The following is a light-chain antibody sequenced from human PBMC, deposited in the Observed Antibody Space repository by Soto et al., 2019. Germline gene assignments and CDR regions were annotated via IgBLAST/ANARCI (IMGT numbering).Light chain of an antibody. CDR2: AAS. J-gene: IGKJ4*01. V-gene: IGKV1-39*01. CDR3: QQSYGTSLT. Sequence: DIQMTQSPSSLSASVGDRVIITCRASQSISIYLNWYQQKPGKAPKVLIYAASSLQSGVPSRFSGGGSGTDFTLTITSLQPEDFATYFCQQSYGTSLTFGGGTKVELK. CDR1: QSISIY.